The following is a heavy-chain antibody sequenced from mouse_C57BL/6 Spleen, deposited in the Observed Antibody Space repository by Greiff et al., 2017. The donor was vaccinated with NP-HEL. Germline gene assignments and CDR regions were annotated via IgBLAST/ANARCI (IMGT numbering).Heavy chain of an antibody. CDR2: IHPSDSDT. J-gene: IGHJ2*01. V-gene: IGHV1-74*01. CDR1: GYTFTSYW. CDR3: ATTVVAPYYFDY. D-gene: IGHD1-1*01. Sequence: QVQLKQPGAELVKPGASVKVSCKASGYTFTSYWMHWVKQRPGQGLEWIGRIHPSDSDTNYNQKFKGKATLTVDRSSSTAYMQLSSLTSEDSAVYYCATTVVAPYYFDYWGQGTTLTVSS.